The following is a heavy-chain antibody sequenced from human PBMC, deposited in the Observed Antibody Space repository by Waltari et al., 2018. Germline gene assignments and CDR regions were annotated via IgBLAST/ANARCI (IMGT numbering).Heavy chain of an antibody. CDR3: VRDWGGGTYTWAY. CDR2: ISSSSCYT. Sequence: QVQLVESGGGLVKPGGSLRLSCEASGFTFSDAYMTWIRQAPGKGLEWISYISSSSCYTQYADSVKGRFTMSRDNAKNTGYLQMNSLRAEDTALYYCVRDWGGGTYTWAYWGQGTPVTVSS. J-gene: IGHJ4*02. V-gene: IGHV3-11*06. CDR1: GFTFSDAY. D-gene: IGHD3-16*01.